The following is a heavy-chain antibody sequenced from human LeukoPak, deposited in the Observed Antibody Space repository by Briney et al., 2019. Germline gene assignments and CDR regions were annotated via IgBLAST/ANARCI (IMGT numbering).Heavy chain of an antibody. CDR1: GFTFNKYT. CDR2: ISTSSSYI. Sequence: SGGSLRLSCAASGFTFNKYTMNWVRQAPGKGLEWVSSISTSSSYIYYADSVKGRFTISRDNAQNSLSVQMNRLRAEGTAVYYCARGYSGSHLESFYDFWGQGTLVAVAS. V-gene: IGHV3-21*01. J-gene: IGHJ4*02. CDR3: ARGYSGSHLESFYDF. D-gene: IGHD1-26*01.